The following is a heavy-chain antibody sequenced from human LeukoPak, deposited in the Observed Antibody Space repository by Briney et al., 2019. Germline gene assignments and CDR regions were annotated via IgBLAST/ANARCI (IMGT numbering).Heavy chain of an antibody. J-gene: IGHJ3*02. CDR2: ISGSGGST. Sequence: GGSLRLSCAASGFTFSSYAMSWVRQAPGKGLEWVSAISGSGGSTYYADSVKGRFTISRDNSKNTLYLQMNSLRAEDTAVYYCAKGEESSYDSSGYYSNDAFDIWGQGTMVTVSS. D-gene: IGHD3-22*01. V-gene: IGHV3-23*01. CDR1: GFTFSSYA. CDR3: AKGEESSYDSSGYYSNDAFDI.